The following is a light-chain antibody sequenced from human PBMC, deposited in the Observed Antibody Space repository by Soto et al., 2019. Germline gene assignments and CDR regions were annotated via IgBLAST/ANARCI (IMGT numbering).Light chain of an antibody. Sequence: EIMLTQSPGTLSLSPGERATLSCRASQSVSNSYLAWYQQKPGQAPRLLIHGASTRAGGVPDRVSGSGSGTAFTLTISRLEPEDFALYYCQQYDASPLTFGPGTKVDVK. CDR2: GAS. CDR3: QQYDASPLT. CDR1: QSVSNSY. J-gene: IGKJ3*01. V-gene: IGKV3-20*01.